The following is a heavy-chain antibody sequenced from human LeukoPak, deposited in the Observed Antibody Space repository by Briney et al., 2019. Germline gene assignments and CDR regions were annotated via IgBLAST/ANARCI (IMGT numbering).Heavy chain of an antibody. CDR3: AKCRGDYYYYYMDV. Sequence: SGGSLRLSCAASGFTFSSYAMSWVRQAPGKGLEWVSAISGSGGSTYYADSVKGRFTISRDNSKNTLHLQMNSLRAEDTAVYYCAKCRGDYYYYYMDVWGKGTTVTVSS. CDR1: GFTFSSYA. D-gene: IGHD6-25*01. V-gene: IGHV3-23*01. J-gene: IGHJ6*03. CDR2: ISGSGGST.